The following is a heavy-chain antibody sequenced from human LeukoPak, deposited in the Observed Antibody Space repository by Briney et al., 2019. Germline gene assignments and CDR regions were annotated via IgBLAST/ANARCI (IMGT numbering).Heavy chain of an antibody. Sequence: PSETLSLTCTVSGGSIINYYWSWIRQPPGKGLEWIGYIYYSGSTSYNPSLESRVTISVDTSKNQFSLKLSSVTAADTALYYCARTGTARGYFDYWGQGTPVTVSS. CDR2: IYYSGST. V-gene: IGHV4-59*01. D-gene: IGHD1-1*01. CDR1: GGSIINYY. CDR3: ARTGTARGYFDY. J-gene: IGHJ4*02.